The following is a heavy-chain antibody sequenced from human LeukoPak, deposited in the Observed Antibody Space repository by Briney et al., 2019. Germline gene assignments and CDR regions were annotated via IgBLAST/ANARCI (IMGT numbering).Heavy chain of an antibody. CDR2: ISSSSSYI. CDR3: ARAARNTAMANAFDI. D-gene: IGHD5-18*01. J-gene: IGHJ3*02. Sequence: GGSLRLSCAASGFTFSSYSMNWVRQAPGKGLEWVSSISSSSSYIYYADSVKGRFTISRDNAKNSLYLQMNSLRAEDTAVYYCARAARNTAMANAFDIWGQGTMVTVSS. V-gene: IGHV3-21*01. CDR1: GFTFSSYS.